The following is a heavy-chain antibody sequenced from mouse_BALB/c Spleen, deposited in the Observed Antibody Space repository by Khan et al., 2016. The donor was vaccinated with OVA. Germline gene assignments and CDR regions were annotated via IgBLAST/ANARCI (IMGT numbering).Heavy chain of an antibody. CDR3: ASHDYGPWFAY. D-gene: IGHD2-4*01. J-gene: IGHJ3*01. CDR2: INTNTGEP. Sequence: QIQLVQSGPELKKPGETIKISCKASGYTFTNYGMNWVKQAPGKGLKWMGWINTNTGEPTYTEDFKGRFAFSFETSASTAYLQINDLKNGDTATYFFASHDYGPWFAYWGQGTLVTVSA. V-gene: IGHV9-3*02. CDR1: GYTFTNYG.